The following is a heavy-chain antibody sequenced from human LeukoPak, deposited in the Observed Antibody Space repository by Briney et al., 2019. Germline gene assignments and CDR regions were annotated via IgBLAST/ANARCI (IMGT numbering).Heavy chain of an antibody. V-gene: IGHV4-61*01. Sequence: SETLSLTCTVSGGSVSSGNYYWSWIRQPPGKGLEWIGYIYYSGSTNYNPSLKSRVTISVDASKNQFSLKLSSVTAADTAVYYCARTRAYFDYWGQGTLVTVSS. CDR3: ARTRAYFDY. J-gene: IGHJ4*02. CDR1: GGSVSSGNYY. CDR2: IYYSGST.